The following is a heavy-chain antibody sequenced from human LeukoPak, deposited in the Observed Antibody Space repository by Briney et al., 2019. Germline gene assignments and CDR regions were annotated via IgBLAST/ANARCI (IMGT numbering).Heavy chain of an antibody. V-gene: IGHV4-59*01. CDR3: ARGGTRLYTSGSLDY. Sequence: PSETLSLTCSVSGDSISIYYWSWIRQPPGKGLQWIGYINYSGSTNYNPSLKSRVTVSVDTSKNQFSLDLSSVTAADTAVYYCARGGTRLYTSGSLDYWGQGILVTVSS. J-gene: IGHJ4*02. CDR1: GDSISIYY. D-gene: IGHD6-25*01. CDR2: INYSGST.